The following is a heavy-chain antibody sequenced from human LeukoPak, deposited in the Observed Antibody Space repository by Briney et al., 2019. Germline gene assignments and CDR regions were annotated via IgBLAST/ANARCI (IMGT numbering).Heavy chain of an antibody. Sequence: PGGSLRLSCAASGFTVNSNYIHWVRQAPGKGLEWVSVIYSGGGTLYADSVKGRFTISRDISKNTVFLQMNSVRTEDTALYHCAREGPRGNSQFDYWGQGTLVTVSS. J-gene: IGHJ4*02. V-gene: IGHV3-53*01. CDR2: IYSGGGT. D-gene: IGHD2/OR15-2a*01. CDR3: AREGPRGNSQFDY. CDR1: GFTVNSNY.